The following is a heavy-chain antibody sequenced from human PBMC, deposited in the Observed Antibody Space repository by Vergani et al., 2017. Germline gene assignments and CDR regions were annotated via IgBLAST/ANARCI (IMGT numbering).Heavy chain of an antibody. CDR3: ARSYDSQRLFDY. D-gene: IGHD3-22*01. CDR2: INHSGST. V-gene: IGHV4-34*01. J-gene: IGHJ4*02. Sequence: QVQLQQWGAGLLKTSETLSLTCAVYGGSFSGYYWSWIRQPQGKGLEWIGEINHSGSTKYNPSPKSRVTISVDTSKNQFSLKLSSVTAADTAVYYCARSYDSQRLFDYWGQGTLVTVSS. CDR1: GGSFSGYY.